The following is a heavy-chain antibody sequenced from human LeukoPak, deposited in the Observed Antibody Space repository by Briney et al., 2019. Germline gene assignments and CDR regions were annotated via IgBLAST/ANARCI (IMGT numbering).Heavy chain of an antibody. Sequence: PSETLSLTCTVSGGSISSSSYYWGWIRQPPGKGLEWIGSIYYSGSTYYNPSLKSRVTISVDTSKNQFSLKLSSVTAADTAVYYCARRTRSSGSNWFDRWGQGTLVTVSS. CDR1: GGSISSSSYY. CDR3: ARRTRSSGSNWFDR. CDR2: IYYSGST. D-gene: IGHD6-19*01. J-gene: IGHJ5*02. V-gene: IGHV4-39*01.